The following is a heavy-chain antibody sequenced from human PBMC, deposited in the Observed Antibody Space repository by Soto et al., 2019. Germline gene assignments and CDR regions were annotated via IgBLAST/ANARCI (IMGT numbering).Heavy chain of an antibody. CDR3: TTDEFWVGDSYWFDP. D-gene: IGHD2-21*02. CDR1: GFTFSNAW. CDR2: IKSKTDGGTT. V-gene: IGHV3-15*07. J-gene: IGHJ5*02. Sequence: GGSLRLSCAASGFTFSNAWMNWVRQAPGKGLEWVGRIKSKTDGGTTDYAAPVKGRFTISRDDSKNTLYLQMNSLKTEDTAVYYCTTDEFWVGDSYWFDPWGQGTLVTVSS.